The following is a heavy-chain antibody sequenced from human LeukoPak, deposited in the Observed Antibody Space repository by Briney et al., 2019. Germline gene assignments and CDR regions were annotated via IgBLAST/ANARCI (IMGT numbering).Heavy chain of an antibody. V-gene: IGHV1-2*02. D-gene: IGHD3-16*01. CDR2: INANSGDT. J-gene: IGHJ4*02. Sequence: APVKVSCEASGYTFTAHYVHWVRQAPGQGLEWMGWINANSGDTKYADRFQGRVTMTRDTSISTAYMELSRLTFDDTAVYYCARGWGKSQTFDYWGQGTLFTVSS. CDR3: ARGWGKSQTFDY. CDR1: GYTFTAHY.